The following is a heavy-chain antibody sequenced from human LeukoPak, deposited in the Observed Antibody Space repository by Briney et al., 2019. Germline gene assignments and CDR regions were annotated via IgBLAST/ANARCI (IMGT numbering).Heavy chain of an antibody. CDR1: GGSISSTNHY. J-gene: IGHJ4*02. Sequence: SETLSLTCTVSGGSISSTNHYWGWIRQPPGKGLEWIGNIHYSGSTSYNASLKSRVTISVDTSKTQFSLKMTSVTAADTGVYYCARLGRGYCSGSNCYWFDYWGQGTLVTVSS. CDR3: ARLGRGYCSGSNCYWFDY. V-gene: IGHV4-39*01. D-gene: IGHD2-15*01. CDR2: IHYSGST.